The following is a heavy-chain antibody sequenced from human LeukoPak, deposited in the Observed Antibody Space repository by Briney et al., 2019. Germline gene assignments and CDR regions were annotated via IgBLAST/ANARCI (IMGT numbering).Heavy chain of an antibody. CDR2: ISSSSSYI. D-gene: IGHD4-17*01. CDR1: GFTFSSYG. V-gene: IGHV3-21*01. CDR3: ARVALGPDYGDFYAFDI. Sequence: KSGGSLRLSCAASGFTFSSYGMSWVRQAPGKGLEWVSSISSSSSYIYYADSVEGRFTVSRDNAKNSLYLQMNSLRAEDTAVYYCARVALGPDYGDFYAFDIWGQGTMVTVSS. J-gene: IGHJ3*02.